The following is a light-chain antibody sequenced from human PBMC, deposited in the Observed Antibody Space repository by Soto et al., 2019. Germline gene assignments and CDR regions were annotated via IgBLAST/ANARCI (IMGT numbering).Light chain of an antibody. Sequence: QSALTQPRSVSESPGQSVTISCTGTISDVGDYNSVSWYQQHPGKAPKLLLFDVTTRPSGVPDRFSGSKSANTASLTISGLQPEDEADYYCCSYVGSYTYVFGTGTKLTVL. CDR3: CSYVGSYTYV. CDR2: DVT. CDR1: ISDVGDYNS. J-gene: IGLJ1*01. V-gene: IGLV2-11*01.